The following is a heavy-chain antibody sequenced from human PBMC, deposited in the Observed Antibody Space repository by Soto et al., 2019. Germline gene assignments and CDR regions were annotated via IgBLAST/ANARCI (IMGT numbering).Heavy chain of an antibody. CDR1: GFTFSSYA. CDR3: ARGPYSSGWYTDYYGVDV. CDR2: ISYDGSNK. J-gene: IGHJ6*01. Sequence: GGSLRLSCAASGFTFSSYAMHWVRQAPGKGLEWVAVISYDGSNKYYADSVKGRFTISRDNSKNTLYLQMNSLRAEDTAVYYCARGPYSSGWYTDYYGVDVWGQGTTVTVSS. D-gene: IGHD6-19*01. V-gene: IGHV3-30-3*01.